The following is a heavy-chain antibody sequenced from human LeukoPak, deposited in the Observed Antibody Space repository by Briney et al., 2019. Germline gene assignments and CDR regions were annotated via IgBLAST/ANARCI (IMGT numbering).Heavy chain of an antibody. CDR3: ARDTVLKCSGGSCYEGR. J-gene: IGHJ4*02. Sequence: PSETLSLTCAVSGYSISSSYYRGWIRQPPGKGLEWIGNIYHSGSTYYNPSLKSRVTISVDTSKNQFSLKLSSVTAADTAVYYCARDTVLKCSGGSCYEGRWGQGTLVTVSS. D-gene: IGHD2-15*01. CDR2: IYHSGST. CDR1: GYSISSSYY. V-gene: IGHV4-38-2*02.